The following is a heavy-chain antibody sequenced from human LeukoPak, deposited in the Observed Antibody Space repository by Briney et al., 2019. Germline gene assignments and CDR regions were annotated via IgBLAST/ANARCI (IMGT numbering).Heavy chain of an antibody. CDR3: ARDLSSGIAAAGTCWFDP. CDR2: IYYSGST. J-gene: IGHJ5*02. Sequence: PSETLSLTCTVSGGSISSSSYYWGWIRQPPGKGLEWIGSIYYSGSTYYNPSLKSRVTISVDTSKNQFSLKLSSATAADTAVYYCARDLSSGIAAAGTCWFDPWGQGTLVTVSS. V-gene: IGHV4-39*07. D-gene: IGHD6-13*01. CDR1: GGSISSSSYY.